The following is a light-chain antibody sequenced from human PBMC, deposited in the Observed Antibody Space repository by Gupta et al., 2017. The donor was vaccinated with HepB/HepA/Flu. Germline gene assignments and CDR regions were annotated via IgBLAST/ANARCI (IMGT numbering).Light chain of an antibody. V-gene: IGKV3-11*01. CDR2: DAS. Sequence: EIVLTQSPATLSVSPGDRATLPCRASQSVGNYLAWNQHKPGQAPRLLIYDASNRATGIPARFNGTGIGTEFTLTISTLETEDAAVYYCQHRNNWPNPFGHGTKVDIK. J-gene: IGKJ3*01. CDR1: QSVGNY. CDR3: QHRNNWPNP.